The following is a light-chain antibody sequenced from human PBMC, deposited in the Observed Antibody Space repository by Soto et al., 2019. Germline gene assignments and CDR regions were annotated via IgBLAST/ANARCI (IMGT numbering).Light chain of an antibody. V-gene: IGKV3-15*01. CDR2: DAS. J-gene: IGKJ5*01. CDR1: ESVSRN. Sequence: EIVVTQSPGTLSLSPGERATLSCRASESVSRNLAWYQQKPGQAPRLLIYDASTRATGIPDRFSGGGSGTEFTLTISSLQSEDFVVYYCQQYNSWPPITFGQGTRLEI. CDR3: QQYNSWPPIT.